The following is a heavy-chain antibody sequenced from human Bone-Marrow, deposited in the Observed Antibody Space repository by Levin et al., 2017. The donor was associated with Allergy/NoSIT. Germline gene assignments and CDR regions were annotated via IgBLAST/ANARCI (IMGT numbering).Heavy chain of an antibody. J-gene: IGHJ2*01. CDR2: IIPIFGTA. V-gene: IGHV1-69*13. CDR3: ATKSPQPRSRVPSGLSWYFDL. D-gene: IGHD4/OR15-4a*01. CDR1: GGTFSSYA. Sequence: GASVKVSCKASGGTFSSYAISWVRQAPGQGLEWMGGIIPIFGTANYAQKFQGRVTITADESTSTAYMELSSLRSEDTAVYYCATKSPQPRSRVPSGLSWYFDLWGRGTLVTVSS.